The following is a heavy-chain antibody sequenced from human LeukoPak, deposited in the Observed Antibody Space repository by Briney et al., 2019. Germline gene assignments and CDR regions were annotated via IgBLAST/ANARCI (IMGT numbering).Heavy chain of an antibody. CDR1: GFTFSSYS. V-gene: IGHV3-21*01. D-gene: IGHD3-22*01. CDR3: ARDASAPGSINYYDSSGYYLSY. Sequence: GGSLRLSCAASGFTFSSYSMNWVRQAPGKGLEWVPSISSSSSYIYYADSVEGRFTISRDNAKNSLYLQMNSLRAEDTAVYYCARDASAPGSINYYDSSGYYLSYWGQGTLVTVSS. CDR2: ISSSSSYI. J-gene: IGHJ4*02.